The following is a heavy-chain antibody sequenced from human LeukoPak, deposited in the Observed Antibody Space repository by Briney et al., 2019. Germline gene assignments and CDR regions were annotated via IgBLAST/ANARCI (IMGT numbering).Heavy chain of an antibody. CDR1: GGSFSGYY. J-gene: IGHJ3*02. Sequence: TSETLSLTCAVYGGSFSGYYWSWIRQPPGKGLEWIGEINHSGSTNYNPSLKSRVTISVDTSKNQFSLKLSSVTAADTAVYYCARDLHPMEDAFDIWGQGTMVTVSS. V-gene: IGHV4-34*01. CDR3: ARDLHPMEDAFDI. D-gene: IGHD1-1*01. CDR2: INHSGST.